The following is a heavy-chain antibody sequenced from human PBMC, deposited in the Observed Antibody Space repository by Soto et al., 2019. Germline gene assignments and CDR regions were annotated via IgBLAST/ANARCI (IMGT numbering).Heavy chain of an antibody. CDR2: IVVGSGNT. CDR1: GFTFTSYA. D-gene: IGHD3-10*01. J-gene: IGHJ4*02. V-gene: IGHV1-58*01. Sequence: ASVKVSCKASGFTFTSYAVQWGRQARGQRLEWIGWIVVGSGNTNYAQKFQERVTITRDMSTSTAYMELSSLRSEDTAVYYCAAPVRGKGSFDYWGQGTLVTVSS. CDR3: AAPVRGKGSFDY.